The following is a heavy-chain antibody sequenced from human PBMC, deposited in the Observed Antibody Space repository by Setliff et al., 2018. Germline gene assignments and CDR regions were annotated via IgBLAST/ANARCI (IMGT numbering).Heavy chain of an antibody. CDR3: ARDSGLATDY. D-gene: IGHD6-19*01. V-gene: IGHV4-4*08. Sequence: SETLSLTCTVSGGSISSYSWSWIRQPPGKGLECIGYIYTTGGTTYNPSLKSRFTISRDNAKNSLYLQMNSLRVEDTAVYYCARDSGLATDYWGQGTLVTVSS. J-gene: IGHJ4*02. CDR2: IYTTGGT. CDR1: GGSISSYS.